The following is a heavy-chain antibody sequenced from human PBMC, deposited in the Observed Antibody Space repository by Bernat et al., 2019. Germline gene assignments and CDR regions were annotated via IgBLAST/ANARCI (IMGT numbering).Heavy chain of an antibody. V-gene: IGHV3-21*04. CDR2: ISSSSSYI. J-gene: IGHJ3*02. CDR1: GFTFSSYS. D-gene: IGHD2-15*01. Sequence: EVQLVESGGGLVKPGGSLRLSRAASGFTFSSYSMNWVRQAPGKGLEWVSSISSSSSYIYYADSVKGRFTISRDNAKNSLYLQMNSLRAEDTAVYYCARDKRGVWSGGSSLRKRADDAFDIWGQGTMVTVSS. CDR3: ARDKRGVWSGGSSLRKRADDAFDI.